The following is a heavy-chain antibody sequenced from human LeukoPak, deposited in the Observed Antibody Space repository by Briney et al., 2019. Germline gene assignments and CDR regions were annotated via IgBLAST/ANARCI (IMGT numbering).Heavy chain of an antibody. CDR1: GFTFSSYA. CDR3: ARGPYHMAAAGTWYDY. Sequence: LAGGSLRLSCAASGFTFSSYAMSWVRQAPGKGLEWVSYISSSGSTIYYADSVKGRFTISRDNAKNSLYLQMNSLRAEDTAVYYCARGPYHMAAAGTWYDYWGQGTLVTVSS. J-gene: IGHJ4*02. D-gene: IGHD6-13*01. CDR2: ISSSGSTI. V-gene: IGHV3-48*04.